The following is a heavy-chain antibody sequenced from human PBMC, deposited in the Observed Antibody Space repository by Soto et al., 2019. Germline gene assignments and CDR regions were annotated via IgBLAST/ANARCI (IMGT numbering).Heavy chain of an antibody. CDR3: ARYYYDSSGYYWQYYFDY. V-gene: IGHV4-30-4*01. Sequence: PSETLSLTCTVSGGSISSGDYYWSWIRQPPGKGLEWIGYIYYSGSTYYNPSLKSRVTISVDTSKNQFSLKLSSVTAADTAVYYCARYYYDSSGYYWQYYFDYWGQGTLVTVSS. J-gene: IGHJ4*02. CDR1: GGSISSGDYY. D-gene: IGHD3-22*01. CDR2: IYYSGST.